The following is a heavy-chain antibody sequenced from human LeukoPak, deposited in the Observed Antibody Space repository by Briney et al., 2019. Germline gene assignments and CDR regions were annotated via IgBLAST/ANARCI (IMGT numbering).Heavy chain of an antibody. D-gene: IGHD4-17*01. V-gene: IGHV4-61*10. Sequence: SETLSLTCTVSGGSISSGSYYWSWIRQPAGKGLEWIGYVYYSGNTNYNPSLKSRVTISVDTSKDEFSLMMYPVTAADTAVYYCARHSSTDFFDYWGQGTLVTVSS. CDR1: GGSISSGSYY. J-gene: IGHJ4*02. CDR2: VYYSGNT. CDR3: ARHSSTDFFDY.